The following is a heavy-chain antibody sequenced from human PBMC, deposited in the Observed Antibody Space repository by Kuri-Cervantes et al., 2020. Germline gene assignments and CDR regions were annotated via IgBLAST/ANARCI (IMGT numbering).Heavy chain of an antibody. Sequence: LSLTCAASGFTFSDYYMSWIRQAPGKGLEWVSYISSSGSTIYYADSVKGRFTIPRDNAKNSLYLQMNSLRAEDTAVYYCAREVVAASLYYYYYYGMDVWGQGTTVTVSS. J-gene: IGHJ6*02. CDR3: AREVVAASLYYYYYYGMDV. D-gene: IGHD2-15*01. CDR1: GFTFSDYY. CDR2: ISSSGSTI. V-gene: IGHV3-11*01.